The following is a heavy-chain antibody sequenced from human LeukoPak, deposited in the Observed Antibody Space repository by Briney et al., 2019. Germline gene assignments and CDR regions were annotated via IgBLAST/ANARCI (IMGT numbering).Heavy chain of an antibody. V-gene: IGHV3-21*04. CDR3: AKDYDSSGYDAFDI. CDR2: ISSSSSYI. Sequence: GGSLRLSCAASGFTFSSYGMNWVRQAPGKGLEWVSFISSSSSYIYYADSVKGRFTISRDNSKNSLYLQMNSLRAEDTALYYCAKDYDSSGYDAFDIWGQGTMVTVSS. D-gene: IGHD3-22*01. CDR1: GFTFSSYG. J-gene: IGHJ3*02.